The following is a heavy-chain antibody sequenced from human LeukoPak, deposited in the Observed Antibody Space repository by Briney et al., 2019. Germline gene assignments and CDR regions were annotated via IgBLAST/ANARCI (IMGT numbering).Heavy chain of an antibody. CDR1: GFTFSSYE. V-gene: IGHV3-48*03. CDR3: AREIPLLWFGSGAFDI. D-gene: IGHD3-10*01. J-gene: IGHJ3*02. Sequence: GGSLRLSCAASGFTFSSYEMNWVRQAPGKGLEWISYISTSGSTIYYADSVKGRVTISRDNAKNSLYLQMSSLRAEDTAVYYCAREIPLLWFGSGAFDIWGQGTMVTVSS. CDR2: ISTSGSTI.